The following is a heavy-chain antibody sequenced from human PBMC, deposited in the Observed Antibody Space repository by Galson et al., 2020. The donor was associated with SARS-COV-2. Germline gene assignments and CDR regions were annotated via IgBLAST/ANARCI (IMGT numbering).Heavy chain of an antibody. Sequence: GESLKISCAASGFTFSSYTMNWVRQAPGKGLEWVSSISTRNTYIYYADSVKGRFTISRDNARNSLYLQMNSLRAEDTAVYYCATGTAPGIWGQGTLVTVSS. V-gene: IGHV3-21*01. CDR3: ATGTAPGI. D-gene: IGHD6-13*01. CDR2: ISTRNTYI. J-gene: IGHJ4*02. CDR1: GFTFSSYT.